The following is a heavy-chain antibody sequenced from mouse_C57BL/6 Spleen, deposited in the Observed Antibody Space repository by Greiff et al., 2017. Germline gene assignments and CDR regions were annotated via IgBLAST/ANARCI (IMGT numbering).Heavy chain of an antibody. CDR1: GYTFTSYW. CDR3: SRCHSSGYLYYFDY. V-gene: IGHV1-69*01. D-gene: IGHD3-2*02. J-gene: IGHJ2*01. CDR2: IDPSDSYT. Sequence: QVQLKQPGAELVMPGASVKLSCKASGYTFTSYWMHWVKQRPGQGLEWIGEIDPSDSYTNYNQKFKGKATLTVDTSSSTAYMQLSSLTSEDSAVYYCSRCHSSGYLYYFDYWGQGTTLTVSS.